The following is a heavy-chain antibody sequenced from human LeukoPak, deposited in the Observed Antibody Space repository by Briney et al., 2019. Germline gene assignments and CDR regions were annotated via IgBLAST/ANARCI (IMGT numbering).Heavy chain of an antibody. CDR1: GGFISSSSYY. D-gene: IGHD6-19*01. V-gene: IGHV4-39*01. CDR3: SRRGRLGAVAGPSQYSFDD. J-gene: IGHJ4*02. CDR2: IYYGENA. Sequence: PSETLSLTCSVSGGFISSSSYYWGWIRQPPGKGLEWIGSIYYGENANYNPSLKSRVTISVDTSMNQFSLSLRSVTAADTAVYYCSRRGRLGAVAGPSQYSFDDWGQGTLVTVSS.